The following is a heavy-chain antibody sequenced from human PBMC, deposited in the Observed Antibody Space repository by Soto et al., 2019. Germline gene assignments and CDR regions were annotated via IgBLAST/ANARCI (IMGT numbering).Heavy chain of an antibody. CDR2: INDDGSHT. D-gene: IGHD1-1*01. CDR3: TRGPRSTSTGTGAF. Sequence: EVHLVESGGGLHQPGGSLRLSCAASGFTFSMYWMHWVRQVPGKGPEWVSRINDDGSHTNYADSVKGRFTISRDNAKNTLYLQMNDLRAEDTAVYYCTRGPRSTSTGTGAFWGQGTLVTVSS. V-gene: IGHV3-74*01. CDR1: GFTFSMYW. J-gene: IGHJ4*02.